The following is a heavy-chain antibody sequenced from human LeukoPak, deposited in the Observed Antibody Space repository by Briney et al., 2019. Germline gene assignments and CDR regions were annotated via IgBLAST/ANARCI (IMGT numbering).Heavy chain of an antibody. Sequence: ASVKVSCKASGYTFTDHYMHWVRQAPGQGLEWMGWINPNNGGTNFAHKFQGRVTMTRDTSISTAYMELSSLTSDDTAVYYCARGIVGAHQLIAYWGQGTLVTVSS. CDR2: INPNNGGT. CDR3: ARGIVGAHQLIAY. D-gene: IGHD1-26*01. CDR1: GYTFTDHY. J-gene: IGHJ4*02. V-gene: IGHV1-2*07.